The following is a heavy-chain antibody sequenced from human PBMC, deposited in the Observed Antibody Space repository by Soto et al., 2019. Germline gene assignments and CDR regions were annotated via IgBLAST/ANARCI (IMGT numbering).Heavy chain of an antibody. J-gene: IGHJ6*02. CDR3: ARAPGIAVAGRYYYGMDV. CDR2: IIPIFDTA. CDR1: GGTFSSYA. V-gene: IGHV1-69*06. D-gene: IGHD6-19*01. Sequence: ASVKVSCKASGGTFSSYAISWVRQAPGQGLEWMGGIIPIFDTANYAQKFQGRVTITADKSTSTAYMELSSLRSEDTAVYYCARAPGIAVAGRYYYGMDVWGQGTTVTVSS.